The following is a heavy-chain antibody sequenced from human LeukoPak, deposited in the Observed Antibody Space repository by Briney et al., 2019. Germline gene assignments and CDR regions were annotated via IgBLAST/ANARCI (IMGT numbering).Heavy chain of an antibody. D-gene: IGHD2-2*01. CDR1: GYTFTGYY. J-gene: IGHJ6*03. CDR3: ARRKLVGNYYYMDV. CDR2: INPNSGGT. Sequence: GASVKVSCKASGYTFTGYYMHWVRQAPGQGLEWMGWINPNSGGTNYAQKFQGRVTMTRDTSISTAYIELSRLRSDDTAVYYCARRKLVGNYYYMDVWGKGTTVTVSS. V-gene: IGHV1-2*02.